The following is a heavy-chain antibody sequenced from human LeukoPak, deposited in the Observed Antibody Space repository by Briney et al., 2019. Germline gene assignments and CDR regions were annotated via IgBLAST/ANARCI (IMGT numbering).Heavy chain of an antibody. CDR3: AELGITMIGGV. J-gene: IGHJ6*04. CDR2: ISSSGSTI. D-gene: IGHD3-10*02. V-gene: IGHV3-48*03. CDR1: GFTFSNYW. Sequence: GGSLRLSCAASGFTFSNYWMSWVRQTPGKGLEWVSYISSSGSTIYYADSVKGRFTISRDNAKNSLYLQMNSLRAEDTAVYYCAELGITMIGGVWGKGTTVTISS.